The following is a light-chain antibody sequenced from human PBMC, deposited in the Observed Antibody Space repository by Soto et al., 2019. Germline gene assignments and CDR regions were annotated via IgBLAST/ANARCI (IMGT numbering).Light chain of an antibody. V-gene: IGKV1-17*01. Sequence: DIQMTQSHFSLSASLEDGFTITCGASQAVSFLDCFNQKPGEAPKRLTYPTSNLKGGVPSRFSGSGSGTEFTLTISSLQPEDFATYFCLQHNTYPYTFGQGTKVDIK. CDR2: PTS. CDR1: QAVSF. CDR3: LQHNTYPYT. J-gene: IGKJ2*01.